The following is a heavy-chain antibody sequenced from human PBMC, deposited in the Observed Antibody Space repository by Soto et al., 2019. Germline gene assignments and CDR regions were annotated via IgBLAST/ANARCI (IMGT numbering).Heavy chain of an antibody. Sequence: ASVKVSCKASGYTFTSYDINWVRQATGQGLEWMGRMNPNSGNTGYAQKFQGRVTMTRNTSISTAYMELSSLRSEDTAVYYCASMSIAVAGRGDYWGQGTLVTVSS. J-gene: IGHJ4*02. CDR2: MNPNSGNT. CDR3: ASMSIAVAGRGDY. D-gene: IGHD6-19*01. V-gene: IGHV1-8*01. CDR1: GYTFTSYD.